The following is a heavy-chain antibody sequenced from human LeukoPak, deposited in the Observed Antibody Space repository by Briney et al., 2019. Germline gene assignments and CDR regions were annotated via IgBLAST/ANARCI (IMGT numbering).Heavy chain of an antibody. V-gene: IGHV3-48*01. CDR2: ISKNGNTI. CDR3: AKEEGYYYDSGGYYVEYFQH. D-gene: IGHD3-22*01. CDR1: GFTFSDYS. J-gene: IGHJ1*01. Sequence: GGSLRLSCAASGFTFSDYSMNWVRQAPGKGLEWVSYISKNGNTIYYADSVKGRFTISRDNSKNTLYLQKNSLRAEDTAVYYCAKEEGYYYDSGGYYVEYFQHWGQGTLVTVSS.